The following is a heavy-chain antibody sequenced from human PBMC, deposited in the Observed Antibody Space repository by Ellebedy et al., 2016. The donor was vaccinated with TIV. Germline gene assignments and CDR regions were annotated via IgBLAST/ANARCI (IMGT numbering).Heavy chain of an antibody. V-gene: IGHV3-23*01. J-gene: IGHJ4*02. D-gene: IGHD1-1*01. CDR2: ICSNGAGT. Sequence: GESLKISCAASGFTFGRCDMTWVRQAPGQGLAWVSSICSNGAGTKYADSVQGRFTVSRDNSRSTLYLQMNSLRAEDTAVNYCAKSPNWSLHNWGQGTPVTVSS. CDR3: AKSPNWSLHN. CDR1: GFTFGRCD.